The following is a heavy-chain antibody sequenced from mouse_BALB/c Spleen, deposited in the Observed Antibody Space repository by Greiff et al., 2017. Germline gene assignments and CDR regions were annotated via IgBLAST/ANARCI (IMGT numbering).Heavy chain of an antibody. CDR1: GYTFTDYE. CDR2: IDPETGGT. V-gene: IGHV1-15*01. Sequence: ESGAELVRPGASVTLSCKASGYTFTDYEMHWVKQTPVHGLEWIGAIDPETGGTAYNQKFKGKATLTADKSSSTAYMELRSLTSEDSAVYYCTRWLLRRFAYWGQGTLVTVSA. D-gene: IGHD2-3*01. J-gene: IGHJ3*01. CDR3: TRWLLRRFAY.